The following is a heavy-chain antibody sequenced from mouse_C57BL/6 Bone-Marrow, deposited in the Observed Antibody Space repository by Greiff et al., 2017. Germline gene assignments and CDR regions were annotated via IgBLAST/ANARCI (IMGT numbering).Heavy chain of an antibody. V-gene: IGHV3-6*01. CDR3: ARGWDGYFFDY. Sequence: ESGPGLVKPSQSLSLTCSVTGYSITSGYYWNWIRQFPGNKLEWMGYISYDGSNNYNPSLKNRISITRDTSKNQFFLKLNSVTTEDTATYYCARGWDGYFFDYWGQGTTLTVSS. J-gene: IGHJ2*01. CDR1: GYSITSGYY. D-gene: IGHD2-3*01. CDR2: ISYDGSN.